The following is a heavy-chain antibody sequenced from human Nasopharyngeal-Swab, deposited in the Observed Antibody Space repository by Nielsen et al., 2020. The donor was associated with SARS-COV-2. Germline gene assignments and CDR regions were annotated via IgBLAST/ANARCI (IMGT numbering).Heavy chain of an antibody. CDR1: GDTFSSSA. J-gene: IGHJ5*02. V-gene: IGHV1-69*06. CDR2: IIPMFGTA. D-gene: IGHD2-8*01. Sequence: SVKVSCKASGDTFSSSAITWVRQAPGQGLEWMGGIIPMFGTADYAQKFQGRVTITADRSTSTAYMEMNSLRSEDTAVYYCARAHPRSCTDGICFRSQVYNWFDPWGQGTLVTVSS. CDR3: ARAHPRSCTDGICFRSQVYNWFDP.